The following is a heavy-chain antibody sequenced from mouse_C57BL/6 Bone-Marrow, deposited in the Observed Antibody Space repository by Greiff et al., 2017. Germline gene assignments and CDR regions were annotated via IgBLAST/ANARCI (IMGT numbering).Heavy chain of an antibody. CDR2: IHPNSGST. D-gene: IGHD1-1*01. Sequence: VQLKQPGAELVKPGASVKLSCKASGYTFTSYWMHWVKQRPGQGLEWIGMIHPNSGSTNYNEKFKSKATLTVDKSSSTAYMQLSSLTSEDSAVYYCASENYYGSSYFDYWGQGTTLTVSS. V-gene: IGHV1-64*01. J-gene: IGHJ2*01. CDR1: GYTFTSYW. CDR3: ASENYYGSSYFDY.